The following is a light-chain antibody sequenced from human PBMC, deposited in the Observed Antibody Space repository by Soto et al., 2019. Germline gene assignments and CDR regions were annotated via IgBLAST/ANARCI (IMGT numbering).Light chain of an antibody. CDR2: TNN. CDR3: AAWDDRLGAYG. CDR1: NSNSGTNT. Sequence: QSVLTQPPSASATPGQRVTISCSGSNSNSGTNTVNWYQQLPGTAPRLLIYTNNQRPSGVPQRFSGSKTGTSASLAIGGLQSEDGADYYCAAWDDRLGAYGFGTGTKVTV. V-gene: IGLV1-44*01. J-gene: IGLJ1*01.